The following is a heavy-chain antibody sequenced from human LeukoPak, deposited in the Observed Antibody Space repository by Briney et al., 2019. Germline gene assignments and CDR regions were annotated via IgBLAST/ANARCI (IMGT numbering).Heavy chain of an antibody. CDR3: ATRNFGDDGAFDI. J-gene: IGHJ3*02. V-gene: IGHV1-24*01. D-gene: IGHD4-17*01. CDR2: LDPEDGEA. Sequence: ASVKVSCKVSGYTLSDLAMHWVRQAPGKGLEWMGGLDPEDGEAIYAQPLQGRVTMTEDTSSDTAYMVLSSLRSEDTAVYYCATRNFGDDGAFDIWGQGTMVTVSS. CDR1: GYTLSDLA.